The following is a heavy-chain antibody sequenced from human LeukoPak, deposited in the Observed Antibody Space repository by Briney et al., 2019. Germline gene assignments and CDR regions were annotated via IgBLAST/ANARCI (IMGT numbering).Heavy chain of an antibody. D-gene: IGHD6-25*01. CDR2: ISPSSHYI. CDR3: AKGIHGTSGAFEI. V-gene: IGHV3-21*04. CDR1: GFTFSNYS. J-gene: IGHJ3*02. Sequence: GGSLRLSCAGSGFTFSNYSINWVRQAPGKGLEWVSSISPSSHYIYYADSVRGRFTISRDNARNSLYLQMNSLRAEDTALYYCAKGIHGTSGAFEIWGQGTMVTVSS.